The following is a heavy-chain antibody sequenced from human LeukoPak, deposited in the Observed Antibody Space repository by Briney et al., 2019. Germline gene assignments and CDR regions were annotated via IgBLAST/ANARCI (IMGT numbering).Heavy chain of an antibody. Sequence: PSETLSLTCTVSGGSISSSSYYWGWIRQPPGKGLEWIGYIYYSGSTNYNPSLKSRVTISVDTSKNQFSLKLSSVTAADTAVYYCARGGSLYYDFWSGYPYFDYWGQGTLVTVSS. CDR2: IYYSGST. V-gene: IGHV4-61*05. D-gene: IGHD3-3*01. CDR3: ARGGSLYYDFWSGYPYFDY. J-gene: IGHJ4*02. CDR1: GGSISSSSYY.